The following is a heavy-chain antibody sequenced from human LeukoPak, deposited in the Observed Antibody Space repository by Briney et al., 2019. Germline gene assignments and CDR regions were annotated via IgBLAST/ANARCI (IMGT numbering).Heavy chain of an antibody. Sequence: ASVKVSCKASGYTFTGYYMHWVRQAPGQGLEWMGWINPNSGDTNYAQNFPGRVTMTRDTSITTAYLDMSSLRSDDTAVYYCARTRNTYYYGSGSYWLGYWGQGTLVTVSS. CDR2: INPNSGDT. D-gene: IGHD3-10*01. J-gene: IGHJ4*02. V-gene: IGHV1-2*02. CDR1: GYTFTGYY. CDR3: ARTRNTYYYGSGSYWLGY.